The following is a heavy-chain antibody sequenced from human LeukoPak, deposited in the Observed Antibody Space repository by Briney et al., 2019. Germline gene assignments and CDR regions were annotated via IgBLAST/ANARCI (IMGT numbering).Heavy chain of an antibody. D-gene: IGHD3-22*01. CDR2: INPNSGGT. Sequence: ASVKVSCKASGYTFTGYYMHWVRQAPGQGLEWMGWINPNSGGTNYAQKLQGRVTMTTDTSTSTAYMELRSLRSDDTAVYYCATRYYYDSSGYNDYYYYGMDVWGQGTTVTVSS. CDR1: GYTFTGYY. CDR3: ATRYYYDSSGYNDYYYYGMDV. J-gene: IGHJ6*02. V-gene: IGHV1-2*02.